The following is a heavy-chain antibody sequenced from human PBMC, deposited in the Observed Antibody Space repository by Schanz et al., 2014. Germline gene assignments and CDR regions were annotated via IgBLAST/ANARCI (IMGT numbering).Heavy chain of an antibody. CDR1: GFTFSSHW. J-gene: IGHJ4*02. D-gene: IGHD6-25*01. CDR3: AKVRYSSGWRGDYFDE. CDR2: INSVGSNT. Sequence: EVQLVQSGGGLVQPGGSLRLSCAASGFTFSSHWMHWVRQDPGKGLVWVARINSVGSNTDYADSVTGRLTISRDNSKNTLYLQMNSLRAEDTAVYYCAKVRYSSGWRGDYFDEWGQGTLVTVAS. V-gene: IGHV3-74*01.